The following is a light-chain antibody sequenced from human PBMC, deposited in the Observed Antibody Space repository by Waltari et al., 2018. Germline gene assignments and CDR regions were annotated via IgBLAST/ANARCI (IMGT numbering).Light chain of an antibody. CDR1: QRITPY. CDR3: QQSFRFPFT. V-gene: IGKV1-39*01. J-gene: IGKJ3*01. Sequence: DIQMTPSPSSLSASVGDTVIMTCRASQRITPYLTWYQQKPGKAPTLLIFTASTLQSGVPSRFSGSGSETDFTLTISGLQPEDFATYYCQQSFRFPFTFGPGTKVDMK. CDR2: TAS.